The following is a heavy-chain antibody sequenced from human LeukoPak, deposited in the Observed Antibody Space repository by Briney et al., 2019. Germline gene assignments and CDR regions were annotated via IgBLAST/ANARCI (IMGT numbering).Heavy chain of an antibody. V-gene: IGHV3-23*01. CDR2: ISGSGGST. Sequence: PGGSLRLSCAASGFTFSSYAMSWVRQAPGKGLEWVSAISGSGGSTYYADSVKGRFTISRDNSKNTLYLQMNSLRAENTAVYYCAKSWGTWTAVANDYWGQGTLVTVSS. D-gene: IGHD6-19*01. CDR3: AKSWGTWTAVANDY. J-gene: IGHJ4*02. CDR1: GFTFSSYA.